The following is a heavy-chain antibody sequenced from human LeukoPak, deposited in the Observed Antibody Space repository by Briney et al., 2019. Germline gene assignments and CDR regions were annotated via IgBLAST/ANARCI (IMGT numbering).Heavy chain of an antibody. V-gene: IGHV1-69*13. CDR2: IIPIFGTA. CDR1: GYTFSSYA. D-gene: IGHD3-3*01. Sequence: SVKVSCKASGYTFSSYAISWVRQAPGQGLEWMGGIIPIFGTANYAQKFQGRVTITADESTSTAYMELSSLRSEDTAVYYCARGPTTGYDFWSGYSHYFDYWGQGTLVTVSS. CDR3: ARGPTTGYDFWSGYSHYFDY. J-gene: IGHJ4*02.